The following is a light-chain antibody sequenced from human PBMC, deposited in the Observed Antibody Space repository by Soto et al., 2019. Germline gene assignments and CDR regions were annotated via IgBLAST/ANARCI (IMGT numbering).Light chain of an antibody. Sequence: EIVMTQSPATLSVSPGERATLSCRASQSVGSNLAWYQQKPGQAPRLLIYGSSARATGIPERLSGSGSGTEFTLTISSLQSEDFAVYYCQQYDNWPKTFGQGTKVEIK. CDR1: QSVGSN. J-gene: IGKJ1*01. CDR2: GSS. CDR3: QQYDNWPKT. V-gene: IGKV3-15*01.